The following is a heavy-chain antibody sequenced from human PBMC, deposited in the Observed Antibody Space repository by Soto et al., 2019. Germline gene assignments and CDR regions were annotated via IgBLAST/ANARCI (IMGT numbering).Heavy chain of an antibody. CDR2: IGTAGDT. J-gene: IGHJ4*02. D-gene: IGHD6-6*01. CDR3: ARMSIAAAFDY. V-gene: IGHV3-13*01. Sequence: VSLRLSCAPSGLSLSSYDMHWVRQATGKGLEWVSAIGTAGDTYYPGSVKGRFTISRENAKNSLYLQMNSLRAGDTAVYYCARMSIAAAFDYWGQGTLVTVSS. CDR1: GLSLSSYD.